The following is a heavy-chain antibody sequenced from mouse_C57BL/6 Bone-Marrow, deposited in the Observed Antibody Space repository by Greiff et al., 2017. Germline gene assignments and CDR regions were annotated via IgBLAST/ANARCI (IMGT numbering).Heavy chain of an antibody. Sequence: VKLMESGAELARPGASVKLSCKASGYTFTSYGISWVKQRTGQGLEWIGEIYPRSGNTYYNEKFKGKATLTADKSSSTAYMELRSLTSEDSAVYSCAATFFLYAMDYWGQGTSVTVSS. CDR1: GYTFTSYG. J-gene: IGHJ4*01. CDR3: AATFFLYAMDY. D-gene: IGHD6-1*01. CDR2: IYPRSGNT. V-gene: IGHV1-81*01.